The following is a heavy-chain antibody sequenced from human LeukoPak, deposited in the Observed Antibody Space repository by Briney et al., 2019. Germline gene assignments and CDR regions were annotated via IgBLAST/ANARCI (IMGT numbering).Heavy chain of an antibody. CDR2: IYYSGST. D-gene: IGHD5-18*01. CDR1: GGSISSGDYY. V-gene: IGHV4-30-4*01. J-gene: IGHJ6*04. CDR3: ATGVRGYSYPVYYYGMDV. Sequence: TSQTLSLTCTVSGGSISSGDYYWGWIRQPPGKGLEWIGYIYYSGSTYYNPSLKSRVTISVDTSKNQFSLKLSSVTAADTAVYYCATGVRGYSYPVYYYGMDVWGKGTTVTVSS.